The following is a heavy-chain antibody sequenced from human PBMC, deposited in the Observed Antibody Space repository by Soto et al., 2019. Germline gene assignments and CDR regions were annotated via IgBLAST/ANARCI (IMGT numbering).Heavy chain of an antibody. D-gene: IGHD4-17*01. CDR1: GFTVSSNY. Sequence: GGSLRLSCAASGFTVSSNYMSWVRQAPGKGLEWVSVIYSGGSTYYADSVKGRFTISRDNSRNTLYLQMNSLRAEDTAVYYCARDKDYGGNSDYYYYGMDVWGQGTTVTVSS. CDR3: ARDKDYGGNSDYYYYGMDV. J-gene: IGHJ6*02. V-gene: IGHV3-53*01. CDR2: IYSGGST.